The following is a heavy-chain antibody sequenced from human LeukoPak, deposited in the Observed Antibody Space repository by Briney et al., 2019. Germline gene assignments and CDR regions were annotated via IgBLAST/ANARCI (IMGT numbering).Heavy chain of an antibody. J-gene: IGHJ5*02. Sequence: SETLSLTCAVYGGSFSGYYWGWIRQPPGKGLEWIGEINHSGSTNYNPSLKSRVTISVDTSKNQFSLKLSSVTAADTAVYYCARGLHWFDPWGQGTLVTVSS. CDR3: ARGLHWFDP. CDR2: INHSGST. CDR1: GGSFSGYY. V-gene: IGHV4-34*01.